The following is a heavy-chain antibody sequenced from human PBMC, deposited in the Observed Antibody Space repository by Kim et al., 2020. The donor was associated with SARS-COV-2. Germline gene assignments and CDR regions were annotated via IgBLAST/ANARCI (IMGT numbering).Heavy chain of an antibody. CDR2: GYT. J-gene: IGHJ4*02. CDR3: ARGDGGYFDY. D-gene: IGHD3-16*01. Sequence: GYTNDAQTFQGRVTMPRDTSTSTAYMELSSLRSEDTAVYYCARGDGGYFDYWGQGTLVTVSS. V-gene: IGHV1-46*01.